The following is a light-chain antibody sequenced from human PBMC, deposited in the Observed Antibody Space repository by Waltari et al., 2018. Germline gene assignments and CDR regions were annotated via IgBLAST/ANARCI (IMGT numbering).Light chain of an antibody. Sequence: QSALTQPASVSGSPGQPITISCTGASSDVGGYNSVSWYQHHPGKAPNLMIYEVSNRPSGVSNRFSGSKSGNTASLTISGLRAEDEADYYCSSYTSSSTPYVFGTGTKVTVL. CDR3: SSYTSSSTPYV. V-gene: IGLV2-14*01. CDR2: EVS. J-gene: IGLJ1*01. CDR1: SSDVGGYNS.